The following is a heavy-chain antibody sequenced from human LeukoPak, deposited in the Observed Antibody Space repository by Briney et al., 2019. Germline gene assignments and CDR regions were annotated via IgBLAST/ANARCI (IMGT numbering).Heavy chain of an antibody. Sequence: GASVKVSCKASGYIFTSYYMHWVRQAPGQGLEWMGIINPSGGSTSYAQKFQGRVTMTRDTSTSTVYMELSSLRSEDTAVYYCARGGEALWFGELNWFDPWGQGTLVTVSS. CDR2: INPSGGST. D-gene: IGHD3-10*01. CDR3: ARGGEALWFGELNWFDP. V-gene: IGHV1-46*01. CDR1: GYIFTSYY. J-gene: IGHJ5*02.